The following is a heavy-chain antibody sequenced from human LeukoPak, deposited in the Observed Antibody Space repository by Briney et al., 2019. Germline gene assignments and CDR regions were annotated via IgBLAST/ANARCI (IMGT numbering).Heavy chain of an antibody. D-gene: IGHD3-3*01. Sequence: SETLSLTCAVYGGSFSGYYWSWIRQPPGKGLEWIGEINHSGSTNYNPSLKSRVTISVDTSKNQFSLKLSSVTAADTAVYYCARGGYDFWSGYYTDCFDPWGQGTLVTVSS. CDR3: ARGGYDFWSGYYTDCFDP. V-gene: IGHV4-34*01. CDR2: INHSGST. J-gene: IGHJ5*02. CDR1: GGSFSGYY.